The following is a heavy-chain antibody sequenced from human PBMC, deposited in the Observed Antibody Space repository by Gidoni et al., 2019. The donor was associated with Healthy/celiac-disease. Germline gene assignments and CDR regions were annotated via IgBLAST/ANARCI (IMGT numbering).Heavy chain of an antibody. CDR1: GFTFRSYA. CDR2: ISGSGGST. Sequence: EVQLLESGGGLVQPGGSLSLSCAASGFTFRSYAMSWVRQAPGKGLEWVSAISGSGGSTYYADSVKGRFTISRDNSKNTLYLQMNSLRAEDTAVYYCAIQITMVRGVIITPTPGWFDPWGQGTLVTVSS. CDR3: AIQITMVRGVIITPTPGWFDP. V-gene: IGHV3-23*01. J-gene: IGHJ5*02. D-gene: IGHD3-10*01.